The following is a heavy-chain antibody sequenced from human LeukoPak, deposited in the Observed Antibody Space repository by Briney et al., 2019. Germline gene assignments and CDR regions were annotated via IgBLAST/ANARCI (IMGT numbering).Heavy chain of an antibody. CDR1: GFTFSSYS. V-gene: IGHV3-23*01. CDR3: ANSHTIFGVVTTFDY. D-gene: IGHD3-3*01. Sequence: PGGSLRLSCAASGFTFSSYSMNWVRQAPGKGLEWVSAISGSGGSTYYADSVKGRFTISRDNSENTLYLQMNGLRAEDTAVYYCANSHTIFGVVTTFDYWGQGTLVTVSS. J-gene: IGHJ4*02. CDR2: ISGSGGST.